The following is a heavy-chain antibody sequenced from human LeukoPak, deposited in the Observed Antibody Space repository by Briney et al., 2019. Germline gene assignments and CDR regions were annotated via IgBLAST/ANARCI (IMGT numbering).Heavy chain of an antibody. CDR1: GFTFSSYE. J-gene: IGHJ4*02. CDR3: TTYYYGSGSYWVDY. CDR2: ISSSGSTI. Sequence: QPGGSLRLSCAASGFTFSSYEMNWVRQAPGKGLEWVSYISSSGSTIYYADSVKGRFTISRDNAKNSLYLQMNSLRAEDTAVYYCTTYYYGSGSYWVDYWGQGTLVTVSS. D-gene: IGHD3-10*01. V-gene: IGHV3-48*03.